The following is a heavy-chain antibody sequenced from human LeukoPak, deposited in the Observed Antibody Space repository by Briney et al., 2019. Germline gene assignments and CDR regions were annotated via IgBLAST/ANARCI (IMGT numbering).Heavy chain of an antibody. Sequence: PSETLSLTCTVSGVSIDGGDYCWSWIRQPPGKGLEWIGFIYYRGGTSYNPSLNSRLFISVDTSKSQFSLKLTSVAAADTAVYYCARDYFGLGGIDSWGQGALVTVSS. CDR3: ARDYFGLGGIDS. CDR1: GVSIDGGDYC. V-gene: IGHV4-30-4*01. D-gene: IGHD3-16*01. J-gene: IGHJ4*02. CDR2: IYYRGGT.